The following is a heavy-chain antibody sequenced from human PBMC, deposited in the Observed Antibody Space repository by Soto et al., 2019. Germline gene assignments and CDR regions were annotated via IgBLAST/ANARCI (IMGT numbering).Heavy chain of an antibody. CDR3: ARDVGGTVSVEAACDF. V-gene: IGHV4-59*01. Sequence: QVQLLASGPGLVKPSETLSLTCTVSGDSISDYYWSWIRQPPGKGLEGIGYIYYNGNTNYNPSLKGRVTMSVDTSKNQFSLRLSSVTAADTALYYCARDVGGTVSVEAACDFGGQGTMVTVS. J-gene: IGHJ3*01. CDR1: GDSISDYY. D-gene: IGHD4-17*01. CDR2: IYYNGNT.